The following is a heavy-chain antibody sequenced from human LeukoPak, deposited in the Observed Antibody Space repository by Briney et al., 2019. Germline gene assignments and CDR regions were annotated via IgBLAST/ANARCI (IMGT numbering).Heavy chain of an antibody. CDR3: ARDRRPSTWLGVGP. J-gene: IGHJ5*02. V-gene: IGHV3-48*04. Sequence: GGSLRLSCAASGFTFSSYSMNWVRQAPGKGLEWVSYISSSSSTIYYADSVKGRFTISRDNAKNSLYLQMNSLRAGDTAVYYCARDRRPSTWLGVGPWGQGTLVTVSS. CDR2: ISSSSSTI. CDR1: GFTFSSYS. D-gene: IGHD6-13*01.